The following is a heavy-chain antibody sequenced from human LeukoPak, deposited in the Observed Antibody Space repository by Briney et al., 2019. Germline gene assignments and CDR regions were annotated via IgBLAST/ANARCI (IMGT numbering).Heavy chain of an antibody. D-gene: IGHD3-10*01. CDR1: GFTVSSNY. J-gene: IGHJ6*04. CDR3: ARDLITMVRGVKYYYYGMDV. V-gene: IGHV3-53*01. CDR2: IYSGGST. Sequence: PGGSLRLSCAASGFTVSSNYMSWVRQAPGEGLEWVSVIYSGGSTYYADSVKGRFTISRDNSKNTLYLQMSSLRAEDTAVYYCARDLITMVRGVKYYYYGMDVWGKGTTVTVSS.